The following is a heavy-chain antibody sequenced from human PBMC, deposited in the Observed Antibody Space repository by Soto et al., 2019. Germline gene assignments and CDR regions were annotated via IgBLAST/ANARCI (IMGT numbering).Heavy chain of an antibody. CDR3: ARHDITIFEVVIIDYGMDV. D-gene: IGHD3-3*01. CDR2: MNPNSGNT. V-gene: IGHV1-8*01. Sequence: ASVKVSCKASGYTFTSYDINWVRQATGQGLEWMGWMNPNSGNTGYAQKFQGRVTMTRNTSISTAYMELSSLRSEDTDVYYCARHDITIFEVVIIDYGMDVWGQGTTVTVSS. J-gene: IGHJ6*02. CDR1: GYTFTSYD.